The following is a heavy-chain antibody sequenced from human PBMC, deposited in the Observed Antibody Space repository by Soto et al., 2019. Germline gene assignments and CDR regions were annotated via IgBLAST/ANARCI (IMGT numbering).Heavy chain of an antibody. D-gene: IGHD3-3*01. J-gene: IGHJ4*02. Sequence: QLQLVESGGGVVQPGRSLRLSCAASGFTFSDYGMHWVRQAPGTGLEWVAVISYDGSDKYYADSVKGRFTISRDNSKNRLYLQMNSLRGEDTAVYYCATMERLFDYWGQGTLVTVSS. CDR3: ATMERLFDY. CDR1: GFTFSDYG. CDR2: ISYDGSDK. V-gene: IGHV3-30*03.